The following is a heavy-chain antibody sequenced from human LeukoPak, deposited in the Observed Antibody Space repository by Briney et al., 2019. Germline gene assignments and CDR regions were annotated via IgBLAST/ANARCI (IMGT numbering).Heavy chain of an antibody. Sequence: QTGGSLRLSCTASGFTFSSYWMEWVRQAPGKGLVWVSRINTDGSDTSCADSVKGRFTISRDNAKNTLYLQMSGLRDEDTAVYYCARAHDSSGYYSGVPIDYWGQGTLVTVSS. CDR1: GFTFSSYW. CDR3: ARAHDSSGYYSGVPIDY. D-gene: IGHD3-22*01. CDR2: INTDGSDT. J-gene: IGHJ4*02. V-gene: IGHV3-74*01.